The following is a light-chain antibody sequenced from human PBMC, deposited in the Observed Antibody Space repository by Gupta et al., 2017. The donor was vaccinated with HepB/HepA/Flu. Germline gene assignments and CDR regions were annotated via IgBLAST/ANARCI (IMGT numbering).Light chain of an antibody. J-gene: IGKJ2*03. CDR1: QSLVPTEGNIF. Sequence: DVVMPKSPLSLPVTLGQPASIACRPSQSLVPTEGNIFVHWYLQRPGQSPRLLIYKSSNRDSGIPDRFSGSGSGTDFTLKISRVEDEDVGVYYCRQAEHWRYSVGQGTKMEIK. CDR3: RQAEHWRYS. CDR2: KSS. V-gene: IGKV2-30*02.